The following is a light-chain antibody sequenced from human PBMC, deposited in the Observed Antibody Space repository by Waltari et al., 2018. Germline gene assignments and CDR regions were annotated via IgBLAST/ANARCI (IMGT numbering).Light chain of an antibody. Sequence: DIVLTQSPGTLSLSPGERATLSCRASQSVSSISFTWSQQRPGQAPRLLIYGTSSRATDIPDRFSGSGSGTDFTLTISRLEPEDFAVYFCQHYDGSAVTFGGGTKVEIK. CDR1: QSVSSIS. J-gene: IGKJ4*01. CDR2: GTS. CDR3: QHYDGSAVT. V-gene: IGKV3-20*01.